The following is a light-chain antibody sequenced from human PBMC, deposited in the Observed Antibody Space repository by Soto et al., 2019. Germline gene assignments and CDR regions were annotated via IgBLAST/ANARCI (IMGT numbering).Light chain of an antibody. CDR3: QQRSNWPIS. V-gene: IGKV3-11*01. CDR1: QSVSSY. CDR2: DAS. J-gene: IGKJ5*01. Sequence: IVMTQSKPTLSLSPEESATHYCRASQSVSSYLAWYQQKPGQAPRLLIYDASNRATGIPARFSGSGSGTDFTLTISSLEPEDFAVYYCQQRSNWPISFGQGTGLEIK.